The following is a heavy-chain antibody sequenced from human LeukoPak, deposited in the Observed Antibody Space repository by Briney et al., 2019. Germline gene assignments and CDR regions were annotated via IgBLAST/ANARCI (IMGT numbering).Heavy chain of an antibody. CDR1: GGSISSGDYY. CDR3: ARRTTTVTTYFDY. J-gene: IGHJ4*02. D-gene: IGHD4-17*01. CDR2: IYYSGST. V-gene: IGHV4-30-4*01. Sequence: PSQTLTLTCTVSGGSISSGDYYWSWIRQPPGKGLEWIGYIYYSGSTYYNPSLKSRVTISVDTSKNQFSLKLSSVTAADTAVYYCARRTTTVTTYFDYWGQGTLVTVSS.